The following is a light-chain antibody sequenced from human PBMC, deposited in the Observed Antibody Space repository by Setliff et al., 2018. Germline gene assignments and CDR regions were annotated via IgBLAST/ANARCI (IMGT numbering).Light chain of an antibody. CDR2: EVT. CDR3: TFYSGSNNFF. Sequence: QSALTQPPSASGPPGQSVTISCTGTGGLVGGYNYVSWYQQHPGKAPRLIIYEVTKRPPGVPDRFSGSNSGNTASLTVSGLQAEDEADYYCTFYSGSNNFFFGSGTKVTVL. V-gene: IGLV2-8*01. J-gene: IGLJ1*01. CDR1: GGLVGGYNY.